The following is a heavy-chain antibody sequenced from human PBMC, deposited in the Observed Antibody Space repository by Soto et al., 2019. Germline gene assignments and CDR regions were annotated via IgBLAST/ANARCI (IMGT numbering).Heavy chain of an antibody. CDR1: GGSISSSSYY. CDR3: ARKQGSGRYGMDV. CDR2: SYYSGST. V-gene: IGHV4-39*01. Sequence: PSETLSLTCTVSGGSISSSSYYWGWIRQPPGKGLEWIGSSYYSGSTYYNPSLKSRVTISVDTSKNQFSLKLSSVTAADTAVYYCARKQGSGRYGMDVWGQGTTVTVSS. J-gene: IGHJ6*02. D-gene: IGHD1-26*01.